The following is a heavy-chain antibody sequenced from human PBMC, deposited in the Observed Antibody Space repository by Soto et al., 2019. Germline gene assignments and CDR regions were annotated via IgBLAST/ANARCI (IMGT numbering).Heavy chain of an antibody. CDR3: AKGTYYYDSSGQGYGMDV. CDR1: GFTFDDYT. V-gene: IGHV3-43*01. J-gene: IGHJ6*02. D-gene: IGHD3-22*01. Sequence: PVGSLRLSCAASGFTFDDYTMHWVRQAPGKGLEWVSLISWDGGSTYYADSVKGRFTISRDNSKNSLYLQMNSLRTEDTALYYCAKGTYYYDSSGQGYGMDVWGQGTTVTVSS. CDR2: ISWDGGST.